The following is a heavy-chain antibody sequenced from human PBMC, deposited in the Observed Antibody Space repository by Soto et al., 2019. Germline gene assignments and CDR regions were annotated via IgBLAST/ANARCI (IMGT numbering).Heavy chain of an antibody. J-gene: IGHJ6*02. D-gene: IGHD6-19*01. CDR3: AKRSWSSGWYPSGYYYGMDV. V-gene: IGHV3-15*01. CDR1: GFTFSNAW. CDR2: IKSKTDGGTT. Sequence: GGSLRLSCAASGFTFSNAWMSWVRQAPGKGLEWVGRIKSKTDGGTTDYAAPVKGRFTISRDDSKNTLYLQMNSLRAEDTAVYHCAKRSWSSGWYPSGYYYGMDVWGQGTTVTVSS.